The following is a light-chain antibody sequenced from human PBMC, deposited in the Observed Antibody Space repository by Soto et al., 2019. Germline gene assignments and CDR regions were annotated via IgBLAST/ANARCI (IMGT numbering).Light chain of an antibody. CDR2: DVS. CDR1: SSDVGGYNY. CDR3: SSSTSSDTLI. Sequence: QSALTQPRSVSGSPGQSVTISCTGTSSDVGGYNYVSWYQQHPGKAPKLMIYDVSKRPSGVPDRFSGSKSGNTASLTISGLQAEDESHYYCSSSTSSDTLIFGGGTKLTVL. J-gene: IGLJ2*01. V-gene: IGLV2-11*01.